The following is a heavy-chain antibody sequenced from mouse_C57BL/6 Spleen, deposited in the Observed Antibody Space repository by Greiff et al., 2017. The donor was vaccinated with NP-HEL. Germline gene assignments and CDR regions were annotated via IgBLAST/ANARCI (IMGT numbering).Heavy chain of an antibody. V-gene: IGHV1-18*01. CDR3: ARATINYYGSSYVGYFDV. J-gene: IGHJ1*03. Sequence: EVQLQQSGPELVKPGASVKIPCKASGYTFTDYNMDWVKQSHGKSLEWIGDINPNNGGTIYNQKFKGKATLTVDKSSSTAYMELRSLTSEDTAVYYCARATINYYGSSYVGYFDVWGTGTTVTVSS. CDR2: INPNNGGT. D-gene: IGHD1-1*01. CDR1: GYTFTDYN.